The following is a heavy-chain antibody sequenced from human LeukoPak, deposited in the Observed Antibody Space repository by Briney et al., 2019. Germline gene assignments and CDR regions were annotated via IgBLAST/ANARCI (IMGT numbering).Heavy chain of an antibody. CDR1: GGSISRGGYY. CDR2: IYYSGST. V-gene: IGHV4-31*03. D-gene: IGHD1-26*01. CDR3: ARDRGGSYDY. J-gene: IGHJ4*02. Sequence: SEALSLTCTVSGGSISRGGYYWSWIRQHPGKGLEWIGYIYYSGSTYYNPSLKSRVSISVDTSKNQFSLKLSSVTAADTAVYYCARDRGGSYDYWGQGTLVTVSS.